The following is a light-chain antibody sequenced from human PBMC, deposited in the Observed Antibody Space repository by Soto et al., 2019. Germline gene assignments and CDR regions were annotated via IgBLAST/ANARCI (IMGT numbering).Light chain of an antibody. Sequence: QSVLTQPASVSRSPGQSITISCTGTSSDVGGYNYVSWYQQHPGKAPKLMISEVSNRPSGVSNRFSGSKSGNTASLTVSGLQADDEADYYCSSYTSISTRVFGGGTKLTVL. V-gene: IGLV2-14*01. J-gene: IGLJ3*02. CDR2: EVS. CDR1: SSDVGGYNY. CDR3: SSYTSISTRV.